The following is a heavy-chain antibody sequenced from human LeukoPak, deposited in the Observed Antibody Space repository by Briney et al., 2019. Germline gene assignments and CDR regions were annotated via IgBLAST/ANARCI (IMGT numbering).Heavy chain of an antibody. V-gene: IGHV4-39*01. Sequence: SETLSLTCTVSGGSISSSSYYWGWIRQPPGKGLEWIGSIYYSGSTYYNPSLESRVTISVDTSKNQFSLKLSSVTAADTAVYYCARHEEGFDIWGQGTMVTVSS. CDR1: GGSISSSSYY. CDR3: ARHEEGFDI. J-gene: IGHJ3*02. CDR2: IYYSGST.